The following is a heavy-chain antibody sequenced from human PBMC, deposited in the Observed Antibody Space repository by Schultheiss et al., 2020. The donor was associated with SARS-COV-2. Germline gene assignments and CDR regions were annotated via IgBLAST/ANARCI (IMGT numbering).Heavy chain of an antibody. CDR3: AREPGSTSYAFDI. CDR2: MHPNSGGT. D-gene: IGHD2-2*01. Sequence: GESLKISCKASGYTFTSCDINWVRQATGQGLEWMGWMHPNSGGTNYAQKFQGRVTMTRDTSISTAYMELSSLRSEDTAVYYCAREPGSTSYAFDIWGQGTTVTVSS. V-gene: IGHV1-8*01. J-gene: IGHJ3*02. CDR1: GYTFTSCD.